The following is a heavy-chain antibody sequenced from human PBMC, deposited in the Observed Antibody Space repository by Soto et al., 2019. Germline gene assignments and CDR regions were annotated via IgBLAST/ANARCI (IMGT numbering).Heavy chain of an antibody. D-gene: IGHD2-15*01. Sequence: ASVKVSCKVSGYTLTELSMHWVRQAPGKGLEWMGGFDPEDGETIYAQKFQGRVTMTEDTSTDTAYMELGSLGSEDTAVYYCATGDVVVVAAPDLAFDIWGQGTMVTVSS. CDR1: GYTLTELS. J-gene: IGHJ3*02. CDR3: ATGDVVVVAAPDLAFDI. V-gene: IGHV1-24*01. CDR2: FDPEDGET.